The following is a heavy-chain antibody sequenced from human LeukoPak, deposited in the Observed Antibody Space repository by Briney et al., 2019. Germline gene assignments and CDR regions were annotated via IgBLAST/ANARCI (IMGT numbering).Heavy chain of an antibody. CDR1: GYTFTSYG. Sequence: GASVNVSCKASGYTFTSYGISWVRQAPGQGLEWMGWISAYNGNTNYAQKLQGRVTMTTDTSTSTAYMELRSLRSDDTAVYYCARDRYCSSTSCYDVWFGEFDYWGQGTLVTVSS. CDR3: ARDRYCSSTSCYDVWFGEFDY. J-gene: IGHJ4*02. CDR2: ISAYNGNT. V-gene: IGHV1-18*01. D-gene: IGHD2-2*01.